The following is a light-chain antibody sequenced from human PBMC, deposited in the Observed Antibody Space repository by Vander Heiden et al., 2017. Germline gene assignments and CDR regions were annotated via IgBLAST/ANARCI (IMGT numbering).Light chain of an antibody. Sequence: DIQMTQSPSSLSASVGDRVTITGRASQGISNYLAWYQQKPGKVPSRFSGSGSGTDFTLTISSLQPEDVATYYCLKDNSAPWTFGQGTKVQIK. J-gene: IGKJ1*01. CDR1: QGISNY. V-gene: IGKV1-27*01. CDR3: LKDNSAPWT.